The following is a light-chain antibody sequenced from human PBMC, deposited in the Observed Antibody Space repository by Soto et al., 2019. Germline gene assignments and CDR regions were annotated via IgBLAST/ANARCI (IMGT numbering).Light chain of an antibody. J-gene: IGKJ1*01. CDR1: QSVGSN. CDR3: HQYNDWPRT. V-gene: IGKV3-15*01. Sequence: EIVMTQSPGTLSVSPGERATLSCWPSQSVGSNLAWYQQKPGQTPRLLIYCASSRATGIPARFSGSGSETEFTLTIRSLQFEDFAVYYCHQYNDWPRTFRQGTKVEIK. CDR2: CAS.